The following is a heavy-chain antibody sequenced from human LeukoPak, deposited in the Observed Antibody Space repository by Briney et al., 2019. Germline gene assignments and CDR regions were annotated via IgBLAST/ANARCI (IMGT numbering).Heavy chain of an antibody. Sequence: GGSLRLSCAASGFTFRRYSMNWVRQAPGKGLEWVSTISSNSYYIYYADSVKGRFTISRDNAKNSVYLQMNSLTVEDTAVYFCARDLSSGHPGGFDYWGQGALVTVSS. D-gene: IGHD3-3*01. V-gene: IGHV3-21*01. CDR3: ARDLSSGHPGGFDY. CDR2: ISSNSYYI. CDR1: GFTFRRYS. J-gene: IGHJ4*02.